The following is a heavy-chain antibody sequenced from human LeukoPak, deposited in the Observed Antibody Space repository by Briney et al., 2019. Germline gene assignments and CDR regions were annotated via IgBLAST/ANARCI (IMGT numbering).Heavy chain of an antibody. D-gene: IGHD6-13*01. V-gene: IGHV4-4*07. CDR1: GGSISSYY. Sequence: SETLSLTCTVSGGSISSYYWSWIRQPAGKGLEWIGRIYTSGSTNYNPSLKSRVTISVDKSKNQFSLNLYSVTAADTAVYYCARGRAGVTNDYWGQGTLVTVSS. CDR3: ARGRAGVTNDY. J-gene: IGHJ4*02. CDR2: IYTSGST.